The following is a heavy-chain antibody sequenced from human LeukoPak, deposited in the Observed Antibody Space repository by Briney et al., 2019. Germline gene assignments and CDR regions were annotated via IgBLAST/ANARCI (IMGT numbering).Heavy chain of an antibody. Sequence: GGSLRLSCAPSGFTFSRHGMHWVRQAPGKGLEWITVIWHDGSHKDYADSVKGRFTISRDNSKNTVYLQMNDLRAEDTALYYCASGWGSKVYASAFDVWGQGTMVTVSS. CDR2: IWHDGSHK. V-gene: IGHV3-33*08. J-gene: IGHJ3*01. D-gene: IGHD2-8*01. CDR1: GFTFSRHG. CDR3: ASGWGSKVYASAFDV.